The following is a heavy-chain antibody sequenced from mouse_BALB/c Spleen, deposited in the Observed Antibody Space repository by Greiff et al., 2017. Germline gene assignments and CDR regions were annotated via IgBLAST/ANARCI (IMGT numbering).Heavy chain of an antibody. CDR1: GFTFTDYY. D-gene: IGHD1-1*01. CDR2: IRNKANGYTT. Sequence: EVKLEESGGGLVQPGGSLRLSCATSGFTFTDYYMSWVRQPPGKALEWLGFIRNKANGYTTEYSASVKGRFTISRDNSQSILYLQMNTLRAEDSATYYCARDIITTVVATDYYAMDYWGQGTSVTVSS. V-gene: IGHV7-3*02. J-gene: IGHJ4*01. CDR3: ARDIITTVVATDYYAMDY.